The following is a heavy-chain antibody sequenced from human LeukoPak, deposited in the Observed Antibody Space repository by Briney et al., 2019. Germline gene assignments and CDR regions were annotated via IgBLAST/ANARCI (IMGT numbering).Heavy chain of an antibody. CDR2: ISYDGNDK. D-gene: IGHD7-27*01. Sequence: GRSLRLSCAASGFTFRTYGMHWVRQAPGKGLEWVAVISYDGNDKYYADSVEGRFTISRDNSKNTLYLEMNSLRPEDTAIYYCAKDWGNWGYGYYFDHWGQGTLVTVSS. CDR3: AKDWGNWGYGYYFDH. CDR1: GFTFRTYG. V-gene: IGHV3-30*18. J-gene: IGHJ4*02.